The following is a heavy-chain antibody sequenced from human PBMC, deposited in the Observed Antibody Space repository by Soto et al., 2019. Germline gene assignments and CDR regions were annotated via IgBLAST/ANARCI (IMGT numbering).Heavy chain of an antibody. Sequence: SVKVSCKASGCTFSSYAISWVRQAPGQGLEWMGGIIPIFGTTKHAQKFQGRVTSTADESTSTVYMELSRLTSEDTALYYCARNNYYDSSGYYYFDYWGQGTPVTVSS. V-gene: IGHV1-69*13. CDR1: GCTFSSYA. CDR3: ARNNYYDSSGYYYFDY. CDR2: IIPIFGTT. J-gene: IGHJ4*02. D-gene: IGHD3-22*01.